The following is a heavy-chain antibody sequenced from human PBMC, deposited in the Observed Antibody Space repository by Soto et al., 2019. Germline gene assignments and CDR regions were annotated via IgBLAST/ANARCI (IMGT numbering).Heavy chain of an antibody. D-gene: IGHD3-16*01. V-gene: IGHV1-69*13. J-gene: IGHJ6*02. CDR2: IIPIFGTA. Sequence: SVKVSCKASGGTFSSYAISWVRQAPGQGLEWMGGIIPIFGTANYAQKLQGRVTITADESTSTAYMELSSLRSEGTAVYYCARALGRGNHNPGMDVWGQGTTVTVSS. CDR1: GGTFSSYA. CDR3: ARALGRGNHNPGMDV.